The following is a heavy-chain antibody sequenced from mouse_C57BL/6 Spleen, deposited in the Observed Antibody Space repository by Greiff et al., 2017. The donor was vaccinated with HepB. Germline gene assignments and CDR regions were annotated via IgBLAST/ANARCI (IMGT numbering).Heavy chain of an antibody. Sequence: QVQLQQPGAELVRPGSSVKLSCKASGYTFTSYWMDWVKQRPGQGLEWIGNIYPSDSETHYNQKFKDKATLTVDKSSSTAYMQLSSLTSEDSAVYYGARKGELTPFAYWGQGTLVTVSA. CDR2: IYPSDSET. J-gene: IGHJ3*01. V-gene: IGHV1-61*01. CDR1: GYTFTSYW. CDR3: ARKGELTPFAY. D-gene: IGHD4-1*01.